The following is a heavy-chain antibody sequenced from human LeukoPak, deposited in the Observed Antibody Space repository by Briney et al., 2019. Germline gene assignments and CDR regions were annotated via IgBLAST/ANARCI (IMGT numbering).Heavy chain of an antibody. CDR3: ARDGSGSYFPRYYMDV. D-gene: IGHD3-10*01. V-gene: IGHV3-30*04. CDR2: ISYDGSAK. Sequence: EAGGSLRLSCAASGFTYSSFAMHWVRQAPGKGLEWVAIISYDGSAKYYADSVKGRFTISRDNSKNTLYLQMNSLRAEDTAVYYCARDGSGSYFPRYYMDVWGKGTTVTVSS. CDR1: GFTYSSFA. J-gene: IGHJ6*03.